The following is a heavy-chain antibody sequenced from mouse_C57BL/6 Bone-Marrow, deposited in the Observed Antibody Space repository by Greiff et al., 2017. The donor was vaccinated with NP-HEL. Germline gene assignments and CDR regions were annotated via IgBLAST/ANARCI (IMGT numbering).Heavy chain of an antibody. V-gene: IGHV1-69*01. CDR2: IDPSDSYT. CDR3: ARGGWLLQGFCAY. D-gene: IGHD2-3*01. CDR1: GYTFTSYW. J-gene: IGHJ3*01. Sequence: QVQLQQPGAELVMPGASVKLSCKASGYTFTSYWMHWVKQRPGQGLEWIGEIDPSDSYTNYNQKFKGKSPLIVDKSSSTAFMLRSSLTAEDSAVYYCARGGWLLQGFCAYWGQGTLVTVSA.